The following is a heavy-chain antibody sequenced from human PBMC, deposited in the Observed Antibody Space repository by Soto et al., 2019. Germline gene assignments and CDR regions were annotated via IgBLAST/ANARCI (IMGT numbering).Heavy chain of an antibody. CDR1: GFTFTSYS. D-gene: IGHD1-26*01. CDR3: ARGVGWRRGPFDF. CDR2: ISSSSNTI. J-gene: IGHJ4*02. V-gene: IGHV3-48*02. Sequence: LRLSCATSGFTFTSYSMNWVRQAPGRGLEWLSYISSSSNTIFYADSVKGRFTISRDSANSSLYLQLTSLRDDDTALYFCARGVGWRRGPFDFWGQGTPVTVSS.